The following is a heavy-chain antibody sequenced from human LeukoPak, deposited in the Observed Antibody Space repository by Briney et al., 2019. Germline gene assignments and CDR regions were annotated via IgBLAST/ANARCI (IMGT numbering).Heavy chain of an antibody. Sequence: SSETLSLTCTVSGGSISSYYWSWIRQPPGKGLEWIGYIYYSGSTNYNPSLKSRVTISVDTSKSQFSLKLSSVTAADTAVYYCARGSTAMVIFDYWGQGTLVTVSS. D-gene: IGHD5-18*01. V-gene: IGHV4-59*01. J-gene: IGHJ4*02. CDR3: ARGSTAMVIFDY. CDR2: IYYSGST. CDR1: GGSISSYY.